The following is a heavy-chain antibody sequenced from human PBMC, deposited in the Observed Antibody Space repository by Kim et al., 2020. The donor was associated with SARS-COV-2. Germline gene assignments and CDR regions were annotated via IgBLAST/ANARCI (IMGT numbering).Heavy chain of an antibody. V-gene: IGHV1-18*01. D-gene: IGHD1-26*01. Sequence: ASVKVSCKASGYTFTSYGISWVRQAPGQGLEWMGWISAYNGNTNYAQKLQGRATMTTDTSTSTAYMELRSLRSDDTAVYYCARDMIGIVGATMDYWGQGTLVTVSS. CDR1: GYTFTSYG. CDR2: ISAYNGNT. CDR3: ARDMIGIVGATMDY. J-gene: IGHJ4*02.